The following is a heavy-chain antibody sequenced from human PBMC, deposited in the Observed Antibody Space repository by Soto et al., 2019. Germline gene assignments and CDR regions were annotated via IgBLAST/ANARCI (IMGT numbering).Heavy chain of an antibody. V-gene: IGHV3-30*18. J-gene: IGHJ4*02. CDR3: ANTPASYSSSWYTVLF. Sequence: ESGGGVVQPGRSLRLSCAASGFTFSSYGMHWVRQAPGKGLEWVAVISYDGSNKYYADSVKGRFTISRDNSKNTLYLQMNSLRAEDTAVYYCANTPASYSSSWYTVLFWGQGTLVTVSS. CDR2: ISYDGSNK. CDR1: GFTFSSYG. D-gene: IGHD6-13*01.